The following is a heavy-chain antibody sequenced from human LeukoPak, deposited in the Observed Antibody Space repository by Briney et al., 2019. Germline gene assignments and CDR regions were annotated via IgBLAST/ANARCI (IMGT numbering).Heavy chain of an antibody. CDR2: IYYTGNT. CDR3: ASGSVVTALDQ. J-gene: IGHJ4*02. CDR1: GGSITTYY. Sequence: PSETLSLTCAVSGGSITTYYWTWIRQPPGQALEWIGYIYYTGNTKYNPSLESRATMSIDTSKNEFSLKIYSVNAADTAVYFCASGSVVTALDQWGQGTLVAVSS. V-gene: IGHV4-59*01. D-gene: IGHD2-21*02.